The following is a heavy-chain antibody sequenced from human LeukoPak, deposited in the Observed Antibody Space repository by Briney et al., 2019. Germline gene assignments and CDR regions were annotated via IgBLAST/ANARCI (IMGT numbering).Heavy chain of an antibody. Sequence: PGRSLRLSCAASGFTISSYAMSWVRQAPGKGLEWVSAISGSGGSTYYADSVKGRFTISRDNSKNTLYLQMNSLRAEDTAVYYCAKDSMGGVVVVPAAISQEDDAFDIWGQVTMVTVSS. CDR3: AKDSMGGVVVVPAAISQEDDAFDI. CDR2: ISGSGGST. V-gene: IGHV3-23*01. CDR1: GFTISSYA. D-gene: IGHD2-2*01. J-gene: IGHJ3*02.